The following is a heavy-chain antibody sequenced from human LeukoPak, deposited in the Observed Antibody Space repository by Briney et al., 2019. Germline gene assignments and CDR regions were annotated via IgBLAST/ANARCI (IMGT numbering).Heavy chain of an antibody. Sequence: SVKVSCKASGGTFSSYAISWVRQAPGQGLEWMGGIIPIFGTTNYVQKFQGRVTITADESTSTAYMELSSLRSEDTAVYYCATTKGSYYDILTGCFDYWGQGTLVTVSS. D-gene: IGHD3-9*01. CDR3: ATTKGSYYDILTGCFDY. CDR2: IIPIFGTT. J-gene: IGHJ4*02. CDR1: GGTFSSYA. V-gene: IGHV1-69*01.